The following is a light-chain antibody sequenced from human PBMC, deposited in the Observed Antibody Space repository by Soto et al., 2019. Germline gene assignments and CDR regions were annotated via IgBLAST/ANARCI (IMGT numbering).Light chain of an antibody. CDR2: EVS. Sequence: QSVLTQPASVSGSPGQSITISCTGTSSDVGGYKYVSWYQQHPGKAPKLMIYEVSNRPSGISNRFSGSKSGNTASLTISGLQAEDEADYYCNSYTSNNTRVFGGGTQLTVL. J-gene: IGLJ2*01. CDR3: NSYTSNNTRV. CDR1: SSDVGGYKY. V-gene: IGLV2-14*01.